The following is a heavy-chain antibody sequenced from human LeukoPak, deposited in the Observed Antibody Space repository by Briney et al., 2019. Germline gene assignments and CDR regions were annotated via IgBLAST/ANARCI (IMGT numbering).Heavy chain of an antibody. Sequence: SETLSLTCTVSGGSVSSASNYWSWIRQPPGKGLEWIGYIHYGGNTNYSPSLKSRVTISVDTSKNQFSLKLSSVTAADTAVYYCAREDGYSQADYWGQGTLATVSS. J-gene: IGHJ4*02. V-gene: IGHV4-61*01. D-gene: IGHD5-24*01. CDR2: IHYGGNT. CDR1: GGSVSSASNY. CDR3: AREDGYSQADY.